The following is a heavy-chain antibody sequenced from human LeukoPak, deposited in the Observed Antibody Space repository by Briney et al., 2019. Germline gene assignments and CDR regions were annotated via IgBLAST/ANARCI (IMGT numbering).Heavy chain of an antibody. CDR3: ARERRPANYGTVTFDC. V-gene: IGHV3-48*02. CDR2: ITIGSSTI. D-gene: IGHD4-17*01. J-gene: IGHJ4*02. Sequence: GRCLSLARAASGFSFSSYGMNWVRQPAGKWMEWISSITIGSSTIHYADSVQGRFTISRDNAKNSLYLQMNRLRDEDTAVYFCARERRPANYGTVTFDCWGQGTLVTVSS. CDR1: GFSFSSYG.